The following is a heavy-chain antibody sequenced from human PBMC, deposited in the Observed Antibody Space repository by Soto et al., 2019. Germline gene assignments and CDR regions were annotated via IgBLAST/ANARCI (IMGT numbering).Heavy chain of an antibody. CDR2: ISGSGGST. CDR3: AKDAENYYGSGSYSYNWFDS. Sequence: GGSLRLSCAASGFTFSSYAMSWVRQAPGKGLEWVSAISGSGGSTHYTDSVKGRFTISRDNSKNTLYLQMNSLRAEDTAVYYCAKDAENYYGSGSYSYNWFDSWGQGTLVTVSS. D-gene: IGHD3-10*01. CDR1: GFTFSSYA. J-gene: IGHJ5*01. V-gene: IGHV3-23*01.